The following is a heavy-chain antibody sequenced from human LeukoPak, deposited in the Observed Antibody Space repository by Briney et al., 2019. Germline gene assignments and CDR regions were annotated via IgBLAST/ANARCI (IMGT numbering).Heavy chain of an antibody. CDR2: ISYDGTNQ. Sequence: GGSLRLSCAASGFTFSNYAMHWVRQAPGKGLEWVALISYDGTNQYYADSVKGRFTISRDNSENTLSLQMNSLRAEDTAVYYCARDARSIPFDYWGQGTLVTVSS. CDR3: ARDARSIPFDY. V-gene: IGHV3-30*03. D-gene: IGHD2-2*02. CDR1: GFTFSNYA. J-gene: IGHJ4*02.